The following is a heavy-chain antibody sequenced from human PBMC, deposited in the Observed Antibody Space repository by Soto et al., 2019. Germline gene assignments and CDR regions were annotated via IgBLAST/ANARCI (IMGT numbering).Heavy chain of an antibody. CDR2: IIHIFGTA. CDR1: GGTFSSYA. D-gene: IGHD6-13*01. Sequence: QVQLVQSGSEVKKPGSSVKVSCKASGGTFSSYAISWVRQAPGQGLEWMGGIIHIFGTANYAQKFQGRVTITADESTSTAYMELSSLRSEDTAVYYCARDHSLFSSRFDGYYYGMDVWGQGTTVTVSS. CDR3: ARDHSLFSSRFDGYYYGMDV. V-gene: IGHV1-69*01. J-gene: IGHJ6*02.